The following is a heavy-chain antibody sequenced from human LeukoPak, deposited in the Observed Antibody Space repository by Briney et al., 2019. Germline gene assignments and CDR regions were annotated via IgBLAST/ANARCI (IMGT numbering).Heavy chain of an antibody. J-gene: IGHJ4*02. D-gene: IGHD3-10*02. CDR2: ISSSSSYI. CDR1: GFPFSSYS. V-gene: IGHV3-21*04. CDR3: AKDIFGAGLFFDY. Sequence: GSLRLSCAASGFPFSSYSMDWVRQAPGKGLAWVSSISSSSSYIYYADSVKGRFTISRDNAKNSLYLQMNNLRAEDTAVYYCAKDIFGAGLFFDYWGQGELVTVSS.